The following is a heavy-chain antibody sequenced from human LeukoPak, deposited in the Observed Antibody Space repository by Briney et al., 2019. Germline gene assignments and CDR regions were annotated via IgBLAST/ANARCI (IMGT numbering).Heavy chain of an antibody. CDR2: IIPIFGTA. Sequence: ASVKVSCKASGGTFSSYAISWVRRAPGQGLEWMGGIIPIFGTANYAQKFQGRVTITADESTSTAYMELRSLRSEDTAVYYCARVRRDGYNYNWFDPWDQGTLVTVSS. V-gene: IGHV1-69*13. CDR3: ARVRRDGYNYNWFDP. J-gene: IGHJ5*02. CDR1: GGTFSSYA. D-gene: IGHD5-24*01.